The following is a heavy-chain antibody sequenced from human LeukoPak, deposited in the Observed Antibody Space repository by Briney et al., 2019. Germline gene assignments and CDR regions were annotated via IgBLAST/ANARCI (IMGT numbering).Heavy chain of an antibody. D-gene: IGHD2-21*02. CDR2: INHSGST. CDR3: ARGSGGGDWVGRDYFDY. Sequence: PSETLSLTCAVSGGSFSGYYWSWIRQPPGKGLEWIGEINHSGSTNYNPSLKSRVTISVDTSKNQFSLKLSSVTAADTAVYYCARGSGGGDWVGRDYFDYWGQGTLVTVSS. J-gene: IGHJ4*02. V-gene: IGHV4-34*01. CDR1: GGSFSGYY.